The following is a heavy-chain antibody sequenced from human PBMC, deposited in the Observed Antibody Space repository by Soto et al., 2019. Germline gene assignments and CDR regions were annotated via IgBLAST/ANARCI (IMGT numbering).Heavy chain of an antibody. CDR3: VRGDWNDGDYYYGMAF. Sequence: QVQLVQSGAAVKKPGSSVKVSCKASGGTFSSYAISWVRQAPGQGLEWMGGIIPIFGTANYAQKFQRRVTITADESPSTAYMELSSLRSEDTAVYYCVRGDWNDGDYYYGMAFWGHGTTVTVS. D-gene: IGHD1-1*01. V-gene: IGHV1-69*12. CDR1: GGTFSSYA. J-gene: IGHJ6*02. CDR2: IIPIFGTA.